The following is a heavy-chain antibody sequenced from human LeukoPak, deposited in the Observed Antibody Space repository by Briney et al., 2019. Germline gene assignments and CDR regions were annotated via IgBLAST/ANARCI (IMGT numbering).Heavy chain of an antibody. CDR3: ARDIKQQLDMYYFDY. Sequence: ASVKVSCKASGYTFTGYYLHWVRQAPGQGLEWMGWINPNSGGTNYAQKFQGRVTMTRDTSISTAYMELSSLRSEDTAVYYCARDIKQQLDMYYFDYWGQGTLVTVSS. CDR1: GYTFTGYY. J-gene: IGHJ4*02. CDR2: INPNSGGT. D-gene: IGHD6-13*01. V-gene: IGHV1-2*02.